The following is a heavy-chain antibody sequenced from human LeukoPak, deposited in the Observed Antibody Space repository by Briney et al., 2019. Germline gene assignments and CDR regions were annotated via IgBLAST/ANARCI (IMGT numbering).Heavy chain of an antibody. Sequence: SETLSLTCAVYGGSFSGYYWSWIRQPPGKGLEWIGEINHSGSTNYNPSLKSRVTISVGTSKNQFSLKLRSVTAADTAVYFCARVNGFGVVTRVWGEETLVTVSS. CDR2: INHSGST. CDR3: ARVNGFGVVTRV. CDR1: GGSFSGYY. V-gene: IGHV4-34*01. D-gene: IGHD3-3*01. J-gene: IGHJ4*02.